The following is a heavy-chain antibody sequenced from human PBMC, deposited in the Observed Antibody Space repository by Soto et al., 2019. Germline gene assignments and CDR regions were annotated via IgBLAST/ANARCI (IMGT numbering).Heavy chain of an antibody. Sequence: QLQLQESGPGLVKPSETLSLTCTVSNGSISSAIYYWGWIRQPPGKGLEWIGSIYHSGSTYFNPSLQGRVTISVDTSKTQFSLQLSSVTAADTAVYFCAGRSSLTSVQVYFGEISNYNWFDPWGQGTLVTVSS. V-gene: IGHV4-39*01. CDR2: IYHSGST. D-gene: IGHD3-10*01. CDR1: NGSISSAIYY. J-gene: IGHJ5*02. CDR3: AGRSSLTSVQVYFGEISNYNWFDP.